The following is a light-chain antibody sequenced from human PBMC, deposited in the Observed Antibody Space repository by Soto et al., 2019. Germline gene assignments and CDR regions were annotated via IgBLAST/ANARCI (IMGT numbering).Light chain of an antibody. J-gene: IGKJ4*01. CDR1: QSLLYSDGSTF. CDR2: KVS. Sequence: DVVMTQSPPSLPVTLGQPASMSCRSSQSLLYSDGSTFLNWFHQRPGQSPRRLIYKVSQRDSGVPDRFSGSGSGTDFTLKISRVEAEDVGVYYCMQGTHRPITFGGGTKVDIK. V-gene: IGKV2-30*01. CDR3: MQGTHRPIT.